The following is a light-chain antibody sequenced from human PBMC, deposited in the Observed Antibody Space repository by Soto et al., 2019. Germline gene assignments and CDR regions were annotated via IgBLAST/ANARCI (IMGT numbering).Light chain of an antibody. V-gene: IGKV1-5*01. J-gene: IGKJ2*01. CDR2: DAS. Sequence: DIQMTQSPSTLSASVGDRVTITCRASQSISSWLAWYQQKPGKAPKILIYDASSLESGVPSRFSGSGSGTEFALTISSLQPDDFATHYCQQYNSYSPGYTFGQGTKLEIK. CDR3: QQYNSYSPGYT. CDR1: QSISSW.